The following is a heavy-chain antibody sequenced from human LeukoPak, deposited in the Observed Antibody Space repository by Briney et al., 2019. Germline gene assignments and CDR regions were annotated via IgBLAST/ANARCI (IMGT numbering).Heavy chain of an antibody. J-gene: IGHJ5*02. D-gene: IGHD4-17*01. CDR3: AGGDYLRGFDP. Sequence: GSLRLSCAASGFTFSSYATSWVRQAPGKGLEWVSAISGSGGSTYYADSVKGRFTISRDNSKNTLYLQMNSLRAEDTAVYYCAGGDYLRGFDPWGQGTLVTVSS. CDR2: ISGSGGST. CDR1: GFTFSSYA. V-gene: IGHV3-23*01.